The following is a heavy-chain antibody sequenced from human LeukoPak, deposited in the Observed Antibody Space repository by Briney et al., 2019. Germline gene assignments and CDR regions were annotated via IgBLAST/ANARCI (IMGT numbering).Heavy chain of an antibody. D-gene: IGHD6-19*01. Sequence: GGSLRLSCAPFGFTFSTSGMNWVRQAPGKGLEWVSHISGSGDDTQYADSVKGRFIISRDNSKDTLYLQMNSLRGDDTAVYCCVRRQQSSGWGPLNWFDPWGQGTLVTVSS. CDR3: VRRQQSSGWGPLNWFDP. CDR2: ISGSGDDT. CDR1: GFTFSTSG. V-gene: IGHV3-23*01. J-gene: IGHJ5*02.